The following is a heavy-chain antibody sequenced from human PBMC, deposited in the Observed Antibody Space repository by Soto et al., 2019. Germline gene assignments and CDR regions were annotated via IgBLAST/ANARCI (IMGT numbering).Heavy chain of an antibody. CDR2: INTNSGGT. CDR3: ARGLLGLVNGFDP. V-gene: IGHV1-2*04. D-gene: IGHD6-19*01. J-gene: IGHJ5*02. CDR1: GYTFTGYY. Sequence: QVQLVQSGAEVKKPGASVKVSCKASGYTFTGYYMHWVRQAPGQGLEWMGWINTNSGGTNYAQKFQGWVTMTRDKSISTDYMGLSRLRSDDTAVYYCARGLLGLVNGFDPWGQGTLVTVSS.